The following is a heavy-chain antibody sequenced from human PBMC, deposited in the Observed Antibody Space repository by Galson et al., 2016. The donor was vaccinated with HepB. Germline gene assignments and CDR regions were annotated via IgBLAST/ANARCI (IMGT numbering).Heavy chain of an antibody. Sequence: SLRLSCAASGFTFSYYGISWVRQAPGRGLEWVAVISYDGGNEVYADSVKGRFTISRDNSKNTVYLQMNTVRAEDTAVYHCAKAPHSNWQSPNDAFDFWGQGTMVTVSS. V-gene: IGHV3-30*18. D-gene: IGHD6-13*01. CDR1: GFTFSYYG. CDR2: ISYDGGNE. J-gene: IGHJ3*01. CDR3: AKAPHSNWQSPNDAFDF.